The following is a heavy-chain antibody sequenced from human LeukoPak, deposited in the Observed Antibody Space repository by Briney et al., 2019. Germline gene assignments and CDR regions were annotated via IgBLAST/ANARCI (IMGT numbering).Heavy chain of an antibody. D-gene: IGHD1-26*01. J-gene: IGHJ3*02. Sequence: GGSLRLSCAASGFTVSSNYMNWVRQAPGKGLEWVSVIYSGGSTYYADSVKGRFTISRDNSKNTLYLQMNSLRAEDTAVYYCARDLGSYRRDAFDIWGQETMVTVSS. CDR1: GFTVSSNY. CDR2: IYSGGST. V-gene: IGHV3-66*01. CDR3: ARDLGSYRRDAFDI.